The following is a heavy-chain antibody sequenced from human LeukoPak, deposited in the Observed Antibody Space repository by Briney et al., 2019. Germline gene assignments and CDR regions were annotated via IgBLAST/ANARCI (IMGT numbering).Heavy chain of an antibody. CDR2: IRQDESER. J-gene: IGHJ4*02. CDR1: LFSSSSYW. Sequence: PGGALRLSCEGSLFSSSSYWMTWARPLPGKGPDWVANIRQDESERYFADSVKGRFTISRDNAKNSLYLQMNSLRAEDTAVYYCARDYGGSSPFDYWGKGNLVTVSS. D-gene: IGHD4-23*01. V-gene: IGHV3-7*01. CDR3: ARDYGGSSPFDY.